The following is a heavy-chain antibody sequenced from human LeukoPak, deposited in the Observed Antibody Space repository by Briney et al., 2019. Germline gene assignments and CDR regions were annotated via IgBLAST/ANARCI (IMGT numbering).Heavy chain of an antibody. CDR2: IISDGSST. CDR1: GSTLSSYW. V-gene: IGHV3-74*01. J-gene: IGHJ4*02. CDR3: SKRDYFDY. Sequence: PGGSLRLSCAAPGSTLSSYWMPWVRQNPGKGLVWVSRIISDGSSTYYADSVKGRFTISRDNAKNTLYLQMNSLRAEDTAVYLCSKRDYFDYWGQGTLVTVSS.